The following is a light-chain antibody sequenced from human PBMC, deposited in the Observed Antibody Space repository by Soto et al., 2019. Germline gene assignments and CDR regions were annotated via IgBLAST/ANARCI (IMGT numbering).Light chain of an antibody. CDR2: DAS. CDR3: QQYNNWPPWT. CDR1: QSVSSK. V-gene: IGKV3-15*01. Sequence: EIVMTQSPATLSVSPGERGTLSCRASQSVSSKLAWYQQKPGQAPRLLIYDASTRVTGIPARFSGSGSGTEFTLTISSLQSEDFAVYFCQQYNNWPPWTFGQGTKVEIK. J-gene: IGKJ1*01.